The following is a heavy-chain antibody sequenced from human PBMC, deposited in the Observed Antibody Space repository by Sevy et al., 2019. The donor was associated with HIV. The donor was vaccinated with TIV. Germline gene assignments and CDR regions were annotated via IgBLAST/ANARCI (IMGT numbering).Heavy chain of an antibody. V-gene: IGHV4-59*13. CDR3: ARVFDSEGAFDL. CDR2: IYNSGNT. D-gene: IGHD2-21*01. Sequence: SETLSLTCTVSGGSIRRYYWSWIRQPPGKGLEWIGYIYNSGNTNYNPSPKSRVTISVDTSKNQFSLRLSSVTAADTAVYYCARVFDSEGAFDLWGQGTMVTVSS. J-gene: IGHJ3*01. CDR1: GGSIRRYY.